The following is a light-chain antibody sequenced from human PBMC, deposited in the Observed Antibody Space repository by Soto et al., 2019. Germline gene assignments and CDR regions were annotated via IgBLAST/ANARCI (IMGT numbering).Light chain of an antibody. Sequence: QSVLTQPPSASGTPGQRVTISCSGSSSNIGSNYVYWYQQLPGTAPKLLIYRNTQRPSGVPDRFSGSRSDTSASLAISGLRSEDEADYYCSTWDDSLSGYVFGTGTKLTVL. CDR3: STWDDSLSGYV. CDR1: SSNIGSNY. CDR2: RNT. J-gene: IGLJ1*01. V-gene: IGLV1-47*01.